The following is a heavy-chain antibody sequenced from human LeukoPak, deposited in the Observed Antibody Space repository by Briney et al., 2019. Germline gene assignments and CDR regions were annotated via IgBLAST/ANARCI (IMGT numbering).Heavy chain of an antibody. CDR3: ARDRAGDSFDI. D-gene: IGHD7-27*01. Sequence: SQTLSLTCTVSGDSISSGNYYWTWIRQSAGKGLEWIGRIHTSGNINYNPSLKCQVTISIDTSKNQFSLNLNLVTAADTAVYYCARDRAGDSFDIWGQGTLVTVSS. CDR2: IHTSGNI. CDR1: GDSISSGNYY. J-gene: IGHJ3*02. V-gene: IGHV4-61*02.